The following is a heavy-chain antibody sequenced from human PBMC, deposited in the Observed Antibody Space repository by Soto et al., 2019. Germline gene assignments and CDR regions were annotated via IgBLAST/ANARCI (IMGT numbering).Heavy chain of an antibody. Sequence: GSLRLSCAPSGFTFSNYWMTWVRQAPGKGLEWVANIKQDGSQKYYVDSVKGRFTISRDNAKNSLYLQINSLRAEDTAFYYCARLGYSSSSLDYWGQGTLVTVSS. J-gene: IGHJ4*02. CDR3: ARLGYSSSSLDY. CDR1: GFTFSNYW. CDR2: IKQDGSQK. V-gene: IGHV3-7*03. D-gene: IGHD6-13*01.